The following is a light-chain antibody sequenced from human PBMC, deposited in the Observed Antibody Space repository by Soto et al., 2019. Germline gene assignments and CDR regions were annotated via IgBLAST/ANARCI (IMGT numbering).Light chain of an antibody. CDR3: QQYYSTPLT. CDR1: QSVLYNSDNKNY. Sequence: DIVMTQSPDSLAVSLGERATINCKSSQSVLYNSDNKNYLAWYQQKPGQPPKLLIYWASTRDSGVTDRFSGSGSGTDFTLTISSLQAEDVAVYYCQQYYSTPLTFGQGTRLEIK. V-gene: IGKV4-1*01. CDR2: WAS. J-gene: IGKJ2*01.